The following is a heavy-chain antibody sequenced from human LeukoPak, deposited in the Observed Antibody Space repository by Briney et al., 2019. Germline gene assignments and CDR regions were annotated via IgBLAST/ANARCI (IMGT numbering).Heavy chain of an antibody. D-gene: IGHD3-16*01. Sequence: GSLRLSCAASGLTFSSYGMHWVRQAPGKGLEWVGRIRTKSDGETVDYAAPVKGRFTISRDDSKNTLFLQMNSLKTEDTAVYYCATPALGRRLYYYDYWGQGTLVTVSP. V-gene: IGHV3-15*07. CDR3: ATPALGRRLYYYDY. CDR1: GLTFSSYG. CDR2: IRTKSDGETV. J-gene: IGHJ4*02.